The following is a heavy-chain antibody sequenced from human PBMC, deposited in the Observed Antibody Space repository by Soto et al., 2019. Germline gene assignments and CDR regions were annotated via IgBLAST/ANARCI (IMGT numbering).Heavy chain of an antibody. V-gene: IGHV4-34*01. CDR1: GGKFGGYY. CDR2: INHSGST. J-gene: IGHJ5*02. Sequence: QSLSCAVCGGKFGGYYVSGIRQRPGKGLEWIGEINHSGSTNYNPSLKSRVTISVDTSKNQFSLKLTSVTAADTAVYYCARHSRNWYIRNWFDPWGQGTLVTVSS. CDR3: ARHSRNWYIRNWFDP. D-gene: IGHD6-13*01.